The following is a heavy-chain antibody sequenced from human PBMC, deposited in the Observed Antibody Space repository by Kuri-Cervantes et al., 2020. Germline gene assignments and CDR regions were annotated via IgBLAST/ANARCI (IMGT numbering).Heavy chain of an antibody. CDR1: GGSISSGSYS. CDR3: ARHKLSTLYALPAHTDWYFDL. CDR2: IYYSGST. D-gene: IGHD2-8*01. V-gene: IGHV4-39*01. J-gene: IGHJ2*01. Sequence: SETLSLTCTVSGGSISSGSYSWGWIRQPPGKGLESIGTIYYSGSTYYNPSLKSRVTVSADTSKNQFSLKLSSVTAADTAVYYCARHKLSTLYALPAHTDWYFDLWGRGTLVTVSS.